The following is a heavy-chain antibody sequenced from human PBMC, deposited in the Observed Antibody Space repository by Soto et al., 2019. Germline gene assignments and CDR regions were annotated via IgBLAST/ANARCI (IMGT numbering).Heavy chain of an antibody. CDR3: ARWLQFYYYYAMDV. V-gene: IGHV3-48*01. J-gene: IGHJ6*02. D-gene: IGHD5-12*01. CDR2: ISSNSTI. Sequence: GGSLRLSCAASGFTFSSYSMNWVRQAPGKGLEWLSYISSNSTIHYADSVKGRFTVSRDNAKNSLFLEMNSLRAEDTAVYYCARWLQFYYYYAMDVWGQGTAVTVSS. CDR1: GFTFSSYS.